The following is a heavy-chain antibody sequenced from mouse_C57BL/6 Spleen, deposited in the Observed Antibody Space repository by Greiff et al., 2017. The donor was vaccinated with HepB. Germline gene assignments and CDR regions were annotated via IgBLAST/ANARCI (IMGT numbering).Heavy chain of an antibody. V-gene: IGHV5-16*01. CDR3: ARDGEGNYAWDWYFDV. D-gene: IGHD2-1*01. CDR1: GFTFSDYY. Sequence: EVMLVESEGGLVQPGSSMKLSCTASGFTFSDYYMAWVRQVPEKGLEWVANINYDGSSTYYLDSLKSRFIISRDNAKNILYLQMSSLKSEDTATYYCARDGEGNYAWDWYFDVWGTGTTVTVSS. J-gene: IGHJ1*03. CDR2: INYDGSST.